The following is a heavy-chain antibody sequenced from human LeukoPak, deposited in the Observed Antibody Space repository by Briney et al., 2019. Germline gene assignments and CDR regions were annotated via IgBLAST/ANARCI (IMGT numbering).Heavy chain of an antibody. CDR1: GFTFSSYA. Sequence: GGSLRLSCAASGFTFSSYAMHWVRQAPEKVLDWVSVISGSAHKIRYADSVKGRFTISRDNSENIVYLQMNNLRVEDTAVYYCAGRPTGYSSGYIHWGQGTLVTVSS. CDR3: AGRPTGYSSGYIH. V-gene: IGHV3-23*01. D-gene: IGHD5-18*01. J-gene: IGHJ4*02. CDR2: ISGSAHKI.